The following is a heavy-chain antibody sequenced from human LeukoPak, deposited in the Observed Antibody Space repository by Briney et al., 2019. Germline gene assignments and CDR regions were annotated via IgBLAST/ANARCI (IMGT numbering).Heavy chain of an antibody. CDR3: ARRDYYYYYMDV. CDR2: IYTSGST. CDR1: GGSISRYY. Sequence: PSETLSLTCTVSGGSISRYYWSWIRQPPGKGLEWIGYIYTSGSTNYNPSLKSRVTISVDTSKNQFSLKLSSVTAADTAVYYCARRDYYYYYMDVWGKGTTVTVSS. J-gene: IGHJ6*03. V-gene: IGHV4-4*09.